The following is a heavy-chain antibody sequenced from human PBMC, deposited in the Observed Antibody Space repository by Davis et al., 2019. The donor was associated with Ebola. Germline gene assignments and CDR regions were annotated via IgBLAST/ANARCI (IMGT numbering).Heavy chain of an antibody. V-gene: IGHV5-51*01. CDR2: IYPGDSDT. CDR1: GYSFINYW. CDR3: AKSLYGEDTGSLFGFDS. J-gene: IGHJ4*02. Sequence: KVSCKGSGYSFINYWIGWVRQMPGKGLEWMGIIYPGDSDTRYNPSFQGQVTISADKSISTAYLQWSSLKASDTAMYYCAKSLYGEDTGSLFGFDSWGQGTLVTVSS. D-gene: IGHD4/OR15-4a*01.